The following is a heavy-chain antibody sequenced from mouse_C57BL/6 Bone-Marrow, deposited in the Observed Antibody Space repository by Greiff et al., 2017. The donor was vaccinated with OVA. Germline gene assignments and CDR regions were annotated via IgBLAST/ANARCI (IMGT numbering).Heavy chain of an antibody. D-gene: IGHD1-1*01. J-gene: IGHJ1*03. V-gene: IGHV5-6*01. CDR1: GFTFSSYG. CDR2: ISSGGSYN. CDR3: ALYYYGSSPYWYFDV. Sequence: EVKVVESGGDLVKPGGSLKLSCAASGFTFSSYGMSWVRQTPDKRLEWVATISSGGSYNYYPDSVKGRFTISRDNAKNTLYLQMSSLKSEYTAMYYCALYYYGSSPYWYFDVWGTGTTVTVSS.